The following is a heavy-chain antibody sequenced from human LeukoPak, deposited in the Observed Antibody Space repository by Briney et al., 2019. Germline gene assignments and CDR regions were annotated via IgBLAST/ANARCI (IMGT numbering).Heavy chain of an antibody. V-gene: IGHV4-34*01. Sequence: PSETLSLTCAVYGGSFSGYYWSWVRQPPGKGLEWIGEINHSGSTNYNPSLKSRVTISVDTSKNQFSLKLSSVTAADTAVYYCARHPTPVTTLGVPFDYWGQGTLVTVSS. CDR1: GGSFSGYY. CDR3: ARHPTPVTTLGVPFDY. CDR2: INHSGST. J-gene: IGHJ4*02. D-gene: IGHD4-17*01.